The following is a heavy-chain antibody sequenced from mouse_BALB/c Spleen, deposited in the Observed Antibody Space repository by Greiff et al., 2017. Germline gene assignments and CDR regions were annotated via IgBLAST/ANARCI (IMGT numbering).Heavy chain of an antibody. CDR1: GFTFSSFG. J-gene: IGHJ4*01. D-gene: IGHD2-10*02. Sequence: EVKLMESGGGLVQPGGSRKLSCAASGFTFSSFGMHWVRQAPEKGLEWVAYISSGSSTIYYADTVKGRFTISRDNPKNTLFLQMTSLRSEDTAMYYCARSGYGNYVRNAMDYWGQGTSVTVSA. CDR2: ISSGSSTI. V-gene: IGHV5-17*02. CDR3: ARSGYGNYVRNAMDY.